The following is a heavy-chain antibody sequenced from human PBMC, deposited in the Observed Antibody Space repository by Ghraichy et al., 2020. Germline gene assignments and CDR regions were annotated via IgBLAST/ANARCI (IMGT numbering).Heavy chain of an antibody. CDR3: ARDLGYQLLWL. CDR1: GFTFTDYA. J-gene: IGHJ4*02. Sequence: ASVKVSCKASGFTFTDYAMNWVRQAPGQRLEWMGWINAGRGNTKYSQKFQGRVTITRDTSASTAYMELSSLKSEDTAVYYCARDLGYQLLWLWGQGTLVTVSS. V-gene: IGHV1-3*01. D-gene: IGHD2-2*01. CDR2: INAGRGNT.